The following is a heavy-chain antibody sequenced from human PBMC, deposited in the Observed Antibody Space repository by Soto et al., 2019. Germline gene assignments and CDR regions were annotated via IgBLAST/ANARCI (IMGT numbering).Heavy chain of an antibody. CDR2: ISGSGGST. V-gene: IGHV3-23*01. CDR1: GFTFSSYA. Sequence: GGSLRLSCAASGFTFSSYAMSWVRQAPGKGLEWVSAISGSGGSTYYADSVKGRFTISRENSKNTLYLQMNSLRAEDSAVYDCTKPPYRGSTIFGVVIIETDYWGQGTLVTVSS. D-gene: IGHD3-3*01. CDR3: TKPPYRGSTIFGVVIIETDY. J-gene: IGHJ4*02.